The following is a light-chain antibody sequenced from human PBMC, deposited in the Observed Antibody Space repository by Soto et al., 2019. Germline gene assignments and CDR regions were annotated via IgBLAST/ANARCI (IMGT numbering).Light chain of an antibody. V-gene: IGLV1-44*01. J-gene: IGLJ3*02. Sequence: QSALTQPPSVSATPGQGVTLSCSGGDSNIGSTAVNWYQQLPGTAPKLLIYSSTQRPSGAPDRISGSKSGTSASLAISGLQSEDEADYYCAAWDDDLHVWLFGGGTKLTVL. CDR3: AAWDDDLHVWL. CDR1: DSNIGSTA. CDR2: SST.